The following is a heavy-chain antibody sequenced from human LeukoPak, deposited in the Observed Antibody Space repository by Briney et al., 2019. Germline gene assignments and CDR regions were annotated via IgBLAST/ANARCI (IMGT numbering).Heavy chain of an antibody. J-gene: IGHJ4*02. CDR2: ISIDGINT. CDR1: GFTFSNYA. CDR3: AKDQGYSGYELFDY. D-gene: IGHD5-12*01. Sequence: GGSLRLSCAASGFTFSNYAMSWVRQAPGKGLEWVSAISIDGINTYYADSVKGRFTISRDNSKNTLYLQVNSLRVEDTALHYCAKDQGYSGYELFDYWGQGTLVTVSS. V-gene: IGHV3-23*01.